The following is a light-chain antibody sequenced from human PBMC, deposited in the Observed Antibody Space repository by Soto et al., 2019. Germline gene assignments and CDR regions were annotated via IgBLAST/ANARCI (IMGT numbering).Light chain of an antibody. CDR3: TSYAGSDNVI. Sequence: QSALTQPPSASGSPGQSVTISCTGTSSDVGGHNYVSWYQQHPGKAPKLLIYEVIQRPSGVPDRFSGSKSGNTASLTVSGLQAEDEADYYCTSYAGSDNVIFCGGTKLTVL. J-gene: IGLJ2*01. CDR2: EVI. CDR1: SSDVGGHNY. V-gene: IGLV2-8*01.